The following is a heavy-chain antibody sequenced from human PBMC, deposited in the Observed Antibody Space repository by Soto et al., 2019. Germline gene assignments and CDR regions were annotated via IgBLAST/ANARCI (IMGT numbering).Heavy chain of an antibody. CDR3: AALNSSGWYLPEYFQH. CDR2: IIPILGIA. Sequence: GASVKVSCKASGGTFSSYTISWVRQAPGQGLEWMGRIIPILGIANYAQKFQGRVTITADKSTSTAYMELSSLRSEDTAVYYCAALNSSGWYLPEYFQHWGQGTLVTVSS. CDR1: GGTFSSYT. J-gene: IGHJ1*01. V-gene: IGHV1-69*02. D-gene: IGHD6-19*01.